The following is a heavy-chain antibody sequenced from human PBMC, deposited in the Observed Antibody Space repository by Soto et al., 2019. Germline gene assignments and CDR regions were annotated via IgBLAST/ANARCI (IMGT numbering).Heavy chain of an antibody. J-gene: IGHJ6*02. D-gene: IGHD3-22*01. V-gene: IGHV1-69*01. Sequence: QVQLVQSGAEVQKPGSSVKVSCKASGGTFSSYAISWVRQAPGQGLEWMGGIIPIFGTANYAQKFQGRVTITADESTSTAYMELSSLRSEDTAVYYCARDQDDYYDSSGYLMDVWGQGTTVTVSS. CDR1: GGTFSSYA. CDR3: ARDQDDYYDSSGYLMDV. CDR2: IIPIFGTA.